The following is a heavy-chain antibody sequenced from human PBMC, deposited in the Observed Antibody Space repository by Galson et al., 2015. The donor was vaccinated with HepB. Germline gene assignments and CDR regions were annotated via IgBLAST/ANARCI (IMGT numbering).Heavy chain of an antibody. Sequence: SETPSLTRPVHCEPFGGFFLAWVPHPPGKGVGWIWGIFHTGRNNYKPSPQRRVPISRDPPKKQLFLNLTSLTAADMSVYYCARGRPNYGGKPPFWDYWGQGTLVTVSS. CDR2: IFHTGRN. CDR3: ARGRPNYGGKPPFWDY. D-gene: IGHD4-23*01. CDR1: CEPFGGFF. J-gene: IGHJ4*02. V-gene: IGHV4-34*01.